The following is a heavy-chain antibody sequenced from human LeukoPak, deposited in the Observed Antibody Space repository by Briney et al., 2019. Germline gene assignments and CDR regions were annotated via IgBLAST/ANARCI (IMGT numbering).Heavy chain of an antibody. CDR2: VYYSGST. V-gene: IGHV4-39*01. Sequence: SETLSLTCTVSGGSISSSSYYWGWIRQPPGKGLEWIGSVYYSGSTHYNPSLKSPVAISIDTSKKQFSLKLSSVSAADTAVYYCARQGGSYCRDFDYWGQGTLVTVSS. D-gene: IGHD1-26*01. CDR1: GGSISSSSYY. CDR3: ARQGGSYCRDFDY. J-gene: IGHJ4*02.